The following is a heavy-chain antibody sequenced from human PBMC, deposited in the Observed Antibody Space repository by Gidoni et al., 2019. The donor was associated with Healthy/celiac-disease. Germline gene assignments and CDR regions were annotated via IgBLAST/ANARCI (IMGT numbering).Heavy chain of an antibody. Sequence: EVQLVESGGGLVQPGGSLRLSCAASGFTFSSYSMNWVRQAPGKGLEWVSYISSSSSTIYYADSVKGRFTISRDNAKNSLYLQMNSLRDEDTAVYYCARAMDPLVATNTGYFDYWGQGTLVTVSS. CDR3: ARAMDPLVATNTGYFDY. V-gene: IGHV3-48*02. CDR1: GFTFSSYS. J-gene: IGHJ4*02. CDR2: ISSSSSTI. D-gene: IGHD5-12*01.